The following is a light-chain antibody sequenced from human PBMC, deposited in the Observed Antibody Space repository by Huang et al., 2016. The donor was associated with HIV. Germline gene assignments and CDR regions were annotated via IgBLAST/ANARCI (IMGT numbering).Light chain of an antibody. V-gene: IGKV3-20*01. Sequence: EIVLTQSPGTLSLSPGERATLSCRASQSVSSNYLAWYQQKPGQAPRLLIYGISNRATGIPDRFSGSGSGTDVTLTISRLEPEDFAVYYCQQYAGSPFTFGPGTKVDIK. CDR1: QSVSSNY. CDR2: GIS. CDR3: QQYAGSPFT. J-gene: IGKJ3*01.